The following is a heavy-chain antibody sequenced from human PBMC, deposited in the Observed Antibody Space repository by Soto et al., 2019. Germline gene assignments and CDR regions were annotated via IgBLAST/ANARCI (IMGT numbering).Heavy chain of an antibody. D-gene: IGHD2-2*01. CDR1: GVTFSSYA. Sequence: HHGGSLRLCCAASGVTFSSYAMSWVRQTPGKGLEWVSAISGSGGSTYHADSVKGRFTISRDNSKNTLYLQMNSLRAEDTAVYYCAKVVVGCSSTSCPPPYYYYYYGMDVWGQGTTVTVSS. J-gene: IGHJ6*02. CDR2: ISGSGGST. CDR3: AKVVVGCSSTSCPPPYYYYYYGMDV. V-gene: IGHV3-23*01.